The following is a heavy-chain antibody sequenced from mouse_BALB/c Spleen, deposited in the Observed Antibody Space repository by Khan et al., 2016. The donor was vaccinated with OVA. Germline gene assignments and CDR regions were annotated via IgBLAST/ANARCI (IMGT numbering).Heavy chain of an antibody. D-gene: IGHD1-1*01. CDR3: ARHHYFSYAMDN. V-gene: IGHV9-3-1*01. J-gene: IGHJ4*01. Sequence: QIQLVQSGPELKKPGETVKISCKASGHTFTNYGMNWVKQSPGKGLKWMGWINTYTGEPTYADDFNGRFAFSLETSASTAYLQITNLKNEDTATYFGARHHYFSYAMDNWGQGTSVTVSS. CDR2: INTYTGEP. CDR1: GHTFTNYG.